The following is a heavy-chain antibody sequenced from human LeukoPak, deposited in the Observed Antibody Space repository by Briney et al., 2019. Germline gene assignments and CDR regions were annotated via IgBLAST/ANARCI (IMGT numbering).Heavy chain of an antibody. Sequence: GGSLRLSCAASGFTFSSYWMHWVRQAPGKGLVWVSRINSDGSSTRYADSVKGRFTISRDNSKNTLYLQMNSLTHEDTAVYYCARDLLPYLATYGYLDYWGQGTLVTVSS. CDR3: ARDLLPYLATYGYLDY. V-gene: IGHV3-74*01. D-gene: IGHD3-10*01. CDR1: GFTFSSYW. CDR2: INSDGSST. J-gene: IGHJ4*02.